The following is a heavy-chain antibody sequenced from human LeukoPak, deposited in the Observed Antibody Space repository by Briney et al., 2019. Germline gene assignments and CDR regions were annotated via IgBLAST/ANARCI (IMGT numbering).Heavy chain of an antibody. CDR1: GFTFSNYA. J-gene: IGHJ4*02. CDR3: AAQGVFSHGGY. CDR2: IYSGGST. D-gene: IGHD3-16*01. V-gene: IGHV3-53*01. Sequence: GGSLRLSCATSGFTFSNYAMAWVRQAPGKGLEWVSVIYSGGSTYYTDSVKGRLTISRDNSKNTLYLQMNSLRAEDTAVYYCAAQGVFSHGGYWGQGTLVTASS.